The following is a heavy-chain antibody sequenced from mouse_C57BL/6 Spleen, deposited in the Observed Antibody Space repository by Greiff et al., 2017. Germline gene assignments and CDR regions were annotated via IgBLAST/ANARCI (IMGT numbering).Heavy chain of an antibody. CDR2: IDPETGGT. D-gene: IGHD1-1*01. V-gene: IGHV1-15*01. CDR3: TRASFITTVPFAY. Sequence: VQLQPSGAELVRPGASVTLSCKASGYTFTDYEMHWVKQTPVHGLEWIGAIDPETGGTAYNQKFKGKAILTADKSSSTADMALRSLTSEDSAVDYCTRASFITTVPFAYWGQGTLVTVSA. J-gene: IGHJ3*01. CDR1: GYTFTDYE.